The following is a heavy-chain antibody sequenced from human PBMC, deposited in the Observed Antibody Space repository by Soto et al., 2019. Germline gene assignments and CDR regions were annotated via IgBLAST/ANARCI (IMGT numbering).Heavy chain of an antibody. CDR3: ARDRSQYSSRGRFDP. V-gene: IGHV4-59*01. CDR1: GGSISSYY. CDR2: IYYSGST. D-gene: IGHD6-13*01. J-gene: IGHJ5*02. Sequence: SETLSLTCTVSGGSISSYYWSWIRQPPGKGLEWIGYIYYSGSTNYNPSLKSRVTISVDTSKNQFSLKLSSVTAADTAVYYCARDRSQYSSRGRFDPWGQGTLVTVSS.